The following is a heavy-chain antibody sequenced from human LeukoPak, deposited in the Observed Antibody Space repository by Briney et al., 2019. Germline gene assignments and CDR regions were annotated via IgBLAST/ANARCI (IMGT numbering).Heavy chain of an antibody. CDR1: GSSISTYY. Sequence: PSETLSLTCSVSGSSISTYYWSWIRQPPGKGLEWIGYIYNSGNTNYNPSLRSRVTISVDTSNNQFSLRLSSVTAADTAVYYCARGGRYYDSRGYHREYYFDFWGQGTLVTVSS. V-gene: IGHV4-59*01. D-gene: IGHD3-22*01. CDR2: IYNSGNT. J-gene: IGHJ4*02. CDR3: ARGGRYYDSRGYHREYYFDF.